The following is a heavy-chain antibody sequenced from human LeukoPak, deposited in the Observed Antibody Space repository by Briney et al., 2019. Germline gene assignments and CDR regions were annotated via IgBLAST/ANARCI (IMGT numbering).Heavy chain of an antibody. V-gene: IGHV4-34*01. D-gene: IGHD2-2*01. J-gene: IGHJ4*02. CDR1: GGSVSSYY. CDR3: ARGRGYCSSTSCYTDY. Sequence: SETLSLTCTVSGGSVSSYYWSWIRQPPGKGLEWIGEINHSGSTNYNPSLKSRVTISVDTSKNQFSLKLSSVAAADTAVYYCARGRGYCSSTSCYTDYWGQGTLVTVSS. CDR2: INHSGST.